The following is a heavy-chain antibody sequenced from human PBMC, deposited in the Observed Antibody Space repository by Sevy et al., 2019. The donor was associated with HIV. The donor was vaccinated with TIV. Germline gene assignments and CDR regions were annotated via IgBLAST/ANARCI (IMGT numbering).Heavy chain of an antibody. CDR3: VSDRPSPKHYVDV. Sequence: GGSLRLSCVASGFIFSTDWMHWVRQAPGKGLVWVSRIDTDGSDTSYADSVKGRFTISRDNAKNTLSLQMNSLRAEDTAVYYCVSDRPSPKHYVDVWGKGTTVTVSS. CDR1: GFIFSTDW. V-gene: IGHV3-74*01. CDR2: IDTDGSDT. J-gene: IGHJ6*03.